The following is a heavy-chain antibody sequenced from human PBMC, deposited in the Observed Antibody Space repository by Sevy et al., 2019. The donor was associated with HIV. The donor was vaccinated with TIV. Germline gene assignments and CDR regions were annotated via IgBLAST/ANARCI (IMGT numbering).Heavy chain of an antibody. CDR1: GFTFSSYA. J-gene: IGHJ4*02. CDR3: ATRITMIVVVITGGFDY. Sequence: LSLTCAASGFTFSSYAMSWVRQAPGKGLEWVSAISGSGGSTYYADSVKGRFTISRDNSKNTLYLQMNSLRAEDTAVYYCATRITMIVVVITGGFDYWGQGTLVTVSS. D-gene: IGHD3-22*01. CDR2: ISGSGGST. V-gene: IGHV3-23*01.